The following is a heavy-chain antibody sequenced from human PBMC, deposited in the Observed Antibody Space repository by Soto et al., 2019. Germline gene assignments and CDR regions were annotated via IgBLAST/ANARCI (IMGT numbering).Heavy chain of an antibody. V-gene: IGHV3-48*02. Sequence: EVQLVESGGGLVQPGGSLRLSCAASGFTFSSYSMNWVRQAPGKGLEWVSYISSSSSTIYYADSVKGRFTISRDNAKNSLYLQMNSLRDEDTAVYYCARESGKWELTVGFDYWGQGTLVTVSS. CDR3: ARESGKWELTVGFDY. CDR1: GFTFSSYS. D-gene: IGHD1-26*01. CDR2: ISSSSSTI. J-gene: IGHJ4*02.